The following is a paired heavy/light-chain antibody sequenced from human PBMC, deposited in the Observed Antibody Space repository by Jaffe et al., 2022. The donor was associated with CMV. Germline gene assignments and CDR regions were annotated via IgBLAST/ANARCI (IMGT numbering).Light chain of an antibody. CDR1: QGISSY. Sequence: DIQLTQSPSFLSASVGDRVTITCRASQGISSYLAWYQQKPGKAPKLLIYAASTLQSGVPSRFSGSGSGTEFTLTISSLQPEDFATYYCQQLNSYLITFGQGTRLEIK. CDR2: AAS. CDR3: QQLNSYLIT. V-gene: IGKV1-9*01. J-gene: IGKJ5*01.
Heavy chain of an antibody. Sequence: QVQLVESGGGVVQPGRSLRLSCAASGFTFSSYGMHWVRQAPGKGLEWVAVISYDGSNKYYADSVKGRFTISRDNSKNTLYLQMNSLRAEDTAVYYCAKDLIDCSSTSCYRGYYYYGMDVWGQGTTVTVSS. D-gene: IGHD2-2*01. J-gene: IGHJ6*02. CDR3: AKDLIDCSSTSCYRGYYYYGMDV. CDR1: GFTFSSYG. CDR2: ISYDGSNK. V-gene: IGHV3-30*18.